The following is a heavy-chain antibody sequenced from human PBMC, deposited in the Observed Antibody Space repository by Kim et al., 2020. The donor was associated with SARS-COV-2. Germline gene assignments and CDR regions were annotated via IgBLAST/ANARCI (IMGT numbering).Heavy chain of an antibody. V-gene: IGHV5-51*01. J-gene: IGHJ4*02. CDR3: ARRNPVSGFDY. Sequence: RYSPSFQGQVTISAEKSITTAYLQWSSLEASDTAIYYCARRNPVSGFDYWGQGTLVTVSS. D-gene: IGHD6-19*01.